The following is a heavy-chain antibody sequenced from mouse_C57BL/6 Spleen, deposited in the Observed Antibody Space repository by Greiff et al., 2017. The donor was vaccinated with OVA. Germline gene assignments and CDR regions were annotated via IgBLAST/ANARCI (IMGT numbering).Heavy chain of an antibody. D-gene: IGHD2-2*01. V-gene: IGHV1-9*01. CDR2: ILPGSGST. Sequence: VQVVESGAELMKPGASVKLSCKATGYTFTGYWIEWVKQRPGHGLEWIGEILPGSGSTNYTEKFKGKATLPADTSSNTAYMQLSSLQTGGSANDDCARWVMVTGHVDDWGKGTTLTVSS. J-gene: IGHJ2*01. CDR1: GYTFTGYW. CDR3: ARWVMVTGHVDD.